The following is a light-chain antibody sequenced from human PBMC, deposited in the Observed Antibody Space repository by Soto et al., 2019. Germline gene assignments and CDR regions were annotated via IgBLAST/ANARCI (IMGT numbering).Light chain of an antibody. V-gene: IGLV2-23*01. CDR3: CAYAGSSTYD. J-gene: IGLJ1*01. CDR1: SSDVGSYNL. CDR2: EGS. Sequence: QSALTQPASVSGSPGQSITISCTGTSSDVGSYNLVSWYQQHPGKAPKLMIYEGSKRPSGVSNRFSGSKSGNTASLTISGIQAEDEADYYCCAYAGSSTYDFGTGTKLTVL.